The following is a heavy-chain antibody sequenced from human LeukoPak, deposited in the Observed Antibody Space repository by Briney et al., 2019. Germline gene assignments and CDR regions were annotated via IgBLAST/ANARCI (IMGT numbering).Heavy chain of an antibody. V-gene: IGHV3-30-3*01. CDR2: ISYDGSNK. Sequence: GGSLRLSCAASGFTFSSYAMHWVRQAPGKGLEWVAVISYDGSNKYYADSVKGRFTISRDNSKNTLYLQMNSLRAEDTALYYCAKEAAARRRGLDYWGQGTLVTVSS. CDR3: AKEAAARRRGLDY. J-gene: IGHJ4*02. D-gene: IGHD6-13*01. CDR1: GFTFSSYA.